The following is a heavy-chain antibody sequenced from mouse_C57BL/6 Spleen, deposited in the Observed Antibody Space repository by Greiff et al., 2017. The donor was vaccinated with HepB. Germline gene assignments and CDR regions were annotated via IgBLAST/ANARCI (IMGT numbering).Heavy chain of an antibody. CDR3: ARRAGSPLHYFDY. CDR1: GYTFTSYG. V-gene: IGHV1-81*01. J-gene: IGHJ2*01. Sequence: QVQLQQSGAELARPGASVKLSCKASGYTFTSYGISWVKQRTGQGLEWIGEIYPRSGNTYYNEKFKGKATLTADKSSSTAYMELRSLTSEDSAVYVCARRAGSPLHYFDYWAKAPLSQSPQ. D-gene: IGHD1-1*01. CDR2: IYPRSGNT.